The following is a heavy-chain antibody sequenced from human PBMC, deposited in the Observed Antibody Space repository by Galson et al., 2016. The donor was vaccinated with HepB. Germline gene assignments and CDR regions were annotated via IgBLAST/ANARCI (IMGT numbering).Heavy chain of an antibody. D-gene: IGHD1-7*01. CDR2: IYWDDDK. CDR3: ARSLGTAIFDP. J-gene: IGHJ5*02. V-gene: IGHV2-5*02. Sequence: PALVKPTQTLTLTCTFSGFSLTNGGVGVGWIRQPPGKALEWLALIYWDDDKRYSPSLKNRLTITKDTSKNQVVLVMANMDPVDTGTYYCARSLGTAIFDPWGQGTLVTVSS. CDR1: GFSLTNGGVG.